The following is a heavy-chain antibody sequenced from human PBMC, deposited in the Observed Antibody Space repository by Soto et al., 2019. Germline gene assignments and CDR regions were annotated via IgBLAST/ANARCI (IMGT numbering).Heavy chain of an antibody. CDR3: ATLRIFGVVIAVHSSGMDV. J-gene: IGHJ6*02. D-gene: IGHD3-3*01. CDR2: FDPEDGET. Sequence: VASVKVSCKVSGYTLTELSMHWVRQAPGKGLEWKGGFDPEDGETIYAQKFQGRVTMTEDTSTDTAYMELSSLRSEDTAVYYCATLRIFGVVIAVHSSGMDVWGQGTTVTVSS. V-gene: IGHV1-24*01. CDR1: GYTLTELS.